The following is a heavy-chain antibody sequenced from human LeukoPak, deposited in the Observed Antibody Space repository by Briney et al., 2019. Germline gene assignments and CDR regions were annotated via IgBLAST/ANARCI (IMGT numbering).Heavy chain of an antibody. CDR1: GFTFSSYA. CDR3: AKASGAYYYDSSGYFGY. Sequence: GGSLRLSCAASGFTFSSYAMHWVRQAPGKGLEWVAVISYDGSNKYYADSVKGRFTISRDNSKNTLYLQMNSLRAEDTAVYYCAKASGAYYYDSSGYFGYWGQGTLVTVSS. D-gene: IGHD3-22*01. J-gene: IGHJ4*02. CDR2: ISYDGSNK. V-gene: IGHV3-30*04.